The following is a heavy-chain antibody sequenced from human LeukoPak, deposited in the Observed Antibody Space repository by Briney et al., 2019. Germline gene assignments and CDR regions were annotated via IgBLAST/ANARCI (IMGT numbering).Heavy chain of an antibody. D-gene: IGHD1-1*01. V-gene: IGHV4-31*03. CDR3: ARVGIISEPTATFYFDY. J-gene: IGHJ4*02. CDR1: GGSLSSGSSY. CDR2: VFYTGST. Sequence: SETLSLTCTVSGGSLSSGSSYWSWIRQNPGKGLEWIGYVFYTGSTYYNPSLNSRINISVVTSKNQFSLQLSSVTAADTAVYYCARVGIISEPTATFYFDYWGQGTLVTVSS.